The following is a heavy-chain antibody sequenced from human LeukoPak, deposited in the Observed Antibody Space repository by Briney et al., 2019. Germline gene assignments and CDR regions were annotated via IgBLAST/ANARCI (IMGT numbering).Heavy chain of an antibody. V-gene: IGHV4-61*02. CDR1: GVSISTGSYY. D-gene: IGHD3-22*01. CDR2: IYSSGST. CDR3: ARGEYDSSAYWGYYFEN. J-gene: IGHJ4*02. Sequence: PSETLSLTCTVSGVSISTGSYYWSWIRQPAGKGLEWIGRIYSSGSTNYSPSFKSRVTISVDTSKNQFSLNLSSVTAADTAVYYCARGEYDSSAYWGYYFENWGQGTLDTVSS.